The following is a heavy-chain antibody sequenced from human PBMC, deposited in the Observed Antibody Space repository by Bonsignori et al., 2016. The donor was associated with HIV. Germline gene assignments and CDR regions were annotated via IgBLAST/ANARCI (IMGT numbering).Heavy chain of an antibody. D-gene: IGHD3-3*01. CDR3: ARRRYDFWSGYHPDLYYYYMDV. V-gene: IGHV1-69*10. J-gene: IGHJ6*03. Sequence: WVRQAPGQGLEWMGGIIPILGIANYAQKFQGRVTITADESTSTAYMELSSLRSEDTAVYYCARRRYDFWSGYHPDLYYYYMDVWGKGTTVTVSS. CDR2: IIPILGIA.